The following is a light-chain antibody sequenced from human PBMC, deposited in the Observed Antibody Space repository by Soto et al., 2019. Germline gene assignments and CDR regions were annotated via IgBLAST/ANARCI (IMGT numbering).Light chain of an antibody. CDR3: QQRSNWPPIT. J-gene: IGKJ5*01. V-gene: IGKV3-11*01. CDR1: QSVSSY. Sequence: EIVLTQSPATLSLSHKERATLSCRASQSVSSYLPRYQQKPGQAPRLLIYVASNRATGIPARFSGSGFGTDFTLTISSLVPEDFAVYYCQQRSNWPPITFGQGTRLE. CDR2: VAS.